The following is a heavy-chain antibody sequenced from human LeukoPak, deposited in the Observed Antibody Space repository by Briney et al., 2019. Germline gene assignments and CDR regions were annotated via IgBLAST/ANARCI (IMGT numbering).Heavy chain of an antibody. V-gene: IGHV3-48*03. D-gene: IGHD5-18*01. CDR1: GFTFSSYE. CDR3: ARVGRTQLWYPNDY. J-gene: IGHJ4*02. CDR2: ISSSGSTI. Sequence: GGSLRLSCAASGFTFSSYEMNWVRQAPGKGLEWVSYISSSGSTIYYADSVKGRFTISRDNAKNSLCLQMNSLRAEDTAVYYCARVGRTQLWYPNDYWGQGTLVTVSS.